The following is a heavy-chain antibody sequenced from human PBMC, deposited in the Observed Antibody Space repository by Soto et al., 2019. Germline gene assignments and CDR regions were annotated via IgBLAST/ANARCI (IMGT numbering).Heavy chain of an antibody. Sequence: QVQLVGSGGGVVQPGRSLRLSCAASGFTFSSYGMHWVRQAPGKGLEWVAVISYDGSNKYYADSVKGRFTISRDNSKNTLYLQMNSLRAEDTAVYYCAKDVKIGYYYGSGSFNGMDVWGQGTTVTVSS. CDR3: AKDVKIGYYYGSGSFNGMDV. V-gene: IGHV3-30*18. J-gene: IGHJ6*02. CDR1: GFTFSSYG. D-gene: IGHD3-10*01. CDR2: ISYDGSNK.